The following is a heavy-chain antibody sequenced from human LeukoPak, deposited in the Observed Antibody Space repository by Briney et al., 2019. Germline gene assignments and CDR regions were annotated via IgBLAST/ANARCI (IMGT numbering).Heavy chain of an antibody. J-gene: IGHJ5*02. Sequence: SVKVSCKASGGTFSSYAISWVRQAPGQGLEWMGGIIPIFGTANYAQKFQGRDTITADESTSTAYMELSSLRSEDTAVYYCARDTPRPGGFGPWGQGTLVTVSS. CDR3: ARDTPRPGGFGP. D-gene: IGHD3-10*01. CDR1: GGTFSSYA. V-gene: IGHV1-69*01. CDR2: IIPIFGTA.